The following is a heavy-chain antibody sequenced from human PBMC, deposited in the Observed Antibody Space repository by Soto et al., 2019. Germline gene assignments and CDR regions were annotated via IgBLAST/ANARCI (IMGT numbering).Heavy chain of an antibody. CDR3: TRVGIVGAPDAFDI. J-gene: IGHJ3*02. V-gene: IGHV3-49*04. CDR1: GFTFGDYA. Sequence: PGGSLILSCPASGFTFGDYAMSWVRPAPGKGLEWVGFIRSKAYGGTTEYSASVKGRFTISRDDSKSIAYLQMNSLKTEDTAVYYCTRVGIVGAPDAFDIWGQGTMVTVSS. CDR2: IRSKAYGGTT. D-gene: IGHD1-26*01.